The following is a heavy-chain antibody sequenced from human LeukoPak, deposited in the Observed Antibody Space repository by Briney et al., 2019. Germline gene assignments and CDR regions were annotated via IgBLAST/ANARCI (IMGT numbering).Heavy chain of an antibody. V-gene: IGHV4-59*12. CDR3: ARDEYYYDSSGYYGY. CDR2: MYYSGST. J-gene: IGHJ4*02. CDR1: GGSINSYH. Sequence: SETLSLTCSVSGGSINSYHWSWIRQPPGKGLEWIGYMYYSGSTNYNPSLRSRVTISLDTSKNQFSLKLSSVTAADTAVYYCARDEYYYDSSGYYGYWGQGTLVTVSS. D-gene: IGHD3-22*01.